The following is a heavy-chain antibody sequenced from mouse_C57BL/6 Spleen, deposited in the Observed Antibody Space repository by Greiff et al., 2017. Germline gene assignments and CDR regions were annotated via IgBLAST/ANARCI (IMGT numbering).Heavy chain of an antibody. D-gene: IGHD2-2*01. Sequence: QVQLQQSGPELVKPGASVKISCKASGYAFSSSWMNWVKQRPGQGLEWIGRIYPGDGDTNYNGKFKGKATLTADKSSSTAYMQLSSLTSEDSAVYFCARSGVYYGFVYWGQGTTLTVSS. CDR1: GYAFSSSW. CDR2: IYPGDGDT. J-gene: IGHJ2*01. V-gene: IGHV1-82*01. CDR3: ARSGVYYGFVY.